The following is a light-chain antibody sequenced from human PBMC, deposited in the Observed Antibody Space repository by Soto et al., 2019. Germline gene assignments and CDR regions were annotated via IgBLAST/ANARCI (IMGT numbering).Light chain of an antibody. CDR2: GAT. V-gene: IGKV3-20*01. CDR3: QQYGTPRT. CDR1: QSVSSSY. Sequence: EIVMTQSPGTLSLSPGERATLSCRASQSVSSSYLAWYQQKPGQAPRLLIYGATSSAIRIPVSFSGSGSGIALTITIIRLEAEDFADYYCQQYGTPRTFGQGTKVEIK. J-gene: IGKJ1*01.